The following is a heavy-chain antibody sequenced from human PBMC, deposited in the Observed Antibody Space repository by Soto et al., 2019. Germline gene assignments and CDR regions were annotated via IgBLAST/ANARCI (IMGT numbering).Heavy chain of an antibody. CDR1: GFTFSSYS. V-gene: IGHV3-21*01. J-gene: IGHJ6*02. Sequence: EVQLVESGGGLVKPGGSLRLSCEGSGFTFSSYSINWVRRAPGKGLEWVSSISVIGDYTFYADSVKGRFTISRDNAKTSLFLQMDSLRAEDTAVYFCARDSKNRQDGMDVWGQGTTVIVSS. CDR2: ISVIGDYT. D-gene: IGHD6-13*01. CDR3: ARDSKNRQDGMDV.